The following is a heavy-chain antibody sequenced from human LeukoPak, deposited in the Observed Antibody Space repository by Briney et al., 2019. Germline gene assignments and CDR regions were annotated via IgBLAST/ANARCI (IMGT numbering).Heavy chain of an antibody. CDR2: ISGSGHST. CDR3: VTRAPAGPYSS. CDR1: GLTFSSYA. Sequence: GGSLSLSCAASGLTFSSYAMDWVRQAPGKGLEWVSAISGSGHSTYYADSVKGRFTISGDNSKNTLYLQMNSLRAEDTAVYYCVTRAPAGPYSSWGQGTLVTVSS. J-gene: IGHJ4*02. V-gene: IGHV3-23*01. D-gene: IGHD6-13*01.